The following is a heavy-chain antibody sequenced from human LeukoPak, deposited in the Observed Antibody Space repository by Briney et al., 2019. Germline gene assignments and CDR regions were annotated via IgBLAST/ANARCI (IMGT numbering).Heavy chain of an antibody. J-gene: IGHJ4*02. Sequence: GGSLRLSCAASGFTFSYYNMKWVRQAPGKGLEWVSSISSSSTYIYYADSVKGRFTISRDNAKNSLYLQMNSLRAEDTAVYYCARADFGVVIIAGIDYWGQGTLVTVSS. CDR2: ISSSSTYI. CDR1: GFTFSYYN. V-gene: IGHV3-21*01. CDR3: ARADFGVVIIAGIDY. D-gene: IGHD3-3*01.